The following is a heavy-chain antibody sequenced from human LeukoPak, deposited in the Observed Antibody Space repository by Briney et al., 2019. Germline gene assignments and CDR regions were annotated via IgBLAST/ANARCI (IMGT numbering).Heavy chain of an antibody. CDR1: GFTFSSYE. CDR2: ISSSGSPI. J-gene: IGHJ4*02. CDR3: ARDSPYTSGWYDGDFDY. D-gene: IGHD6-19*01. Sequence: GGSLRLSRVTSGFTFSSYEMNWVRQAPGKGLEWVSYISSSGSPIYYADSVKGRFTISRDNAKNSLFLQMNSLRAEDTAVYYCARDSPYTSGWYDGDFDYWGQGTLVTVSS. V-gene: IGHV3-48*03.